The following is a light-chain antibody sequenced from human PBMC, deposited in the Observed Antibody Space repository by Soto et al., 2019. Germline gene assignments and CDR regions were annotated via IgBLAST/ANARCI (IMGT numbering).Light chain of an antibody. Sequence: ILLTQSPSTLSLSPGERATLSWKTSQSVSSYLAWYQQKPGQAPRLLGDAASNRATGIPARFSGSGSGTDFTLTISSLEPEDFAVYYCQQRSNWPPPITFGQGTRLEIK. V-gene: IGKV3-11*01. J-gene: IGKJ5*01. CDR2: AAS. CDR1: QSVSSY. CDR3: QQRSNWPPPIT.